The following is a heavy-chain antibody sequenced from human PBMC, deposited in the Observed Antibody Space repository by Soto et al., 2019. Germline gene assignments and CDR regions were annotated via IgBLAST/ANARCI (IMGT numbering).Heavy chain of an antibody. J-gene: IGHJ4*02. V-gene: IGHV1-69*02. CDR2: IIPLLDVT. D-gene: IGHD3-10*01. Sequence: QVQLVQSGAEVKKPGSSVKVSCKASGGTFSTYTINWVRQAPGQGLEWMGRIIPLLDVTNNAQRFQGRVTIPADKSTSTVYMELTSLTSQDTAVYYWASDSGTVGYDDSWGQGTLVTVSS. CDR3: ASDSGTVGYDDS. CDR1: GGTFSTYT.